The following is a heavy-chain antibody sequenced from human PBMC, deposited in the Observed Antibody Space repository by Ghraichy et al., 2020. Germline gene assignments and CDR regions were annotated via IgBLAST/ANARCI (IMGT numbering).Heavy chain of an antibody. CDR1: GFTFSSYA. V-gene: IGHV3-30-3*01. D-gene: IGHD2-2*01. CDR3: ARDHCSSTSCYYYYYYGMDV. CDR2: ISYDGSNK. J-gene: IGHJ6*02. Sequence: GSLRLSCAASGFTFSSYAMHWVRQAPGKGLEWVAVISYDGSNKYYADSVKGRFTISRDNSKNTLYLQMNSLRAEDTAVYYCARDHCSSTSCYYYYYYGMDVWGQGTTVTVSS.